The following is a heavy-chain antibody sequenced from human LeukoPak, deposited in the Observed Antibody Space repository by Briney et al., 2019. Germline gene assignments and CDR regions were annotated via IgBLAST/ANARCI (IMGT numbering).Heavy chain of an antibody. V-gene: IGHV4-59*01. CDR3: ARAGYGSGSYQYYYYGMDV. CDR1: GGSISSYY. J-gene: IGHJ6*02. CDR2: IYYSGST. Sequence: SETLSLTCTVSGGSISSYYCSWIRQPPGKGLEWIGYIYYSGSTNYNPSLKSRVTISVDTAKNQFSLKLSSVTAADTAVYYCARAGYGSGSYQYYYYGMDVWGQGTTVTVSS. D-gene: IGHD3-10*01.